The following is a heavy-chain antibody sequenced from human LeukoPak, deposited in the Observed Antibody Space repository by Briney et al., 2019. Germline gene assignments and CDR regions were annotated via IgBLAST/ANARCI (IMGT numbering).Heavy chain of an antibody. D-gene: IGHD6-13*01. Sequence: SETLSLTCTVAGDSISSYYWSWIGQAPGNGLEWVGDIYYSGSTNYNPSLKSRVTMSIAPSKHQFSLKVSSVTAAATAVYYCARLRIAAALSDWGQGTLVTASS. CDR2: IYYSGST. CDR3: ARLRIAAALSD. J-gene: IGHJ4*02. V-gene: IGHV4-59*12. CDR1: GDSISSYY.